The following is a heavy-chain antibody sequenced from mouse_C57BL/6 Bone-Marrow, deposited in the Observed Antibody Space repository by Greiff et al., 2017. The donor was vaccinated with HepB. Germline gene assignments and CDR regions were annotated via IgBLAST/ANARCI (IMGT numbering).Heavy chain of an antibody. CDR1: GFTFSSYA. Sequence: EVKLMESGEGLVKPGGSLKLSCAASGFTFSSYAMSWVRQTPEKRLEWVAYISSGGDYIYYADTVKGRFTISRDNARNTLYLQMSSLKSEDTAMYYCTREGLRREYYYAMDYWGQGTSVTVSS. CDR2: ISSGGDYI. D-gene: IGHD2-4*01. V-gene: IGHV5-9-1*02. J-gene: IGHJ4*01. CDR3: TREGLRREYYYAMDY.